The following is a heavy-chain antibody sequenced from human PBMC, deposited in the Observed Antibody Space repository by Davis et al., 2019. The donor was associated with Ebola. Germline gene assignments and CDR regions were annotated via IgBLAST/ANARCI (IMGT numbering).Heavy chain of an antibody. D-gene: IGHD3-10*01. Sequence: GGSLRLSCAASGLTFRSYGMHWVRQTPGKWLEWVSSITGSVSLTVDADSVKGRFTICRDHSKHTLNMQMNSLRVEDTAVYYCATRGRSREFDYLGQGTLVSVS. CDR1: GLTFRSYG. CDR2: ITGSVSLT. CDR3: ATRGRSREFDY. V-gene: IGHV3-23*01. J-gene: IGHJ4*02.